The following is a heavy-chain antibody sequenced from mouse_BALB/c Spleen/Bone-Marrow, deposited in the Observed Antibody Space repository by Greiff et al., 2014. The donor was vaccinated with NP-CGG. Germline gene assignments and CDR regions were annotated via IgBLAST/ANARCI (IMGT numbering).Heavy chain of an antibody. Sequence: DQLQQPGPEPVKPGPPVKIDCKASGYEGNGKEKKRGKKRKGKRREWIGENRPYNGGTSYNQKFKGKATLTVDTSSTTAFMELHSLTSEDPLVYYCARQVYGNYAYWGQGTLVTVSA. J-gene: IGHJ3*01. V-gene: IGHV1S30*01. CDR1: GYEGNGKE. CDR3: ARQVYGNYAY. D-gene: IGHD2-10*02. CDR2: NRPYNGGT.